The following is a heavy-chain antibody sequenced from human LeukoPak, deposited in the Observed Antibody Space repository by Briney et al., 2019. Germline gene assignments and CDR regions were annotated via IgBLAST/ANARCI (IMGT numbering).Heavy chain of an antibody. J-gene: IGHJ4*02. CDR2: MNPNSGNT. CDR3: ARGSRYTAMVTAGVDY. V-gene: IGHV1-8*01. Sequence: ASVKVSCKASGYTFTRYDINWVRQATGQGLEWMGWMNPNSGNTGYAQKFQGRATMTRNTSISTAYMELSSLRSEDTAVYYCARGSRYTAMVTAGVDYWGQGTLVTVSS. D-gene: IGHD5-18*01. CDR1: GYTFTRYD.